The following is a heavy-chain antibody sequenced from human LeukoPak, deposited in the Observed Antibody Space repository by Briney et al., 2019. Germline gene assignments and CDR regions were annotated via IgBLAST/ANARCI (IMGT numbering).Heavy chain of an antibody. Sequence: PGGSLRLSCAASGFTFSSYAMHWVRQAPGKGLEWVAVISYDGSNKYYADSVKGRFTISRDNSKNTLYLQMNSLRAEDTAVYYCARGDIVVVPAARPGAFDIWGQGTMVTVSS. D-gene: IGHD2-2*01. CDR3: ARGDIVVVPAARPGAFDI. V-gene: IGHV3-30-3*01. CDR1: GFTFSSYA. J-gene: IGHJ3*02. CDR2: ISYDGSNK.